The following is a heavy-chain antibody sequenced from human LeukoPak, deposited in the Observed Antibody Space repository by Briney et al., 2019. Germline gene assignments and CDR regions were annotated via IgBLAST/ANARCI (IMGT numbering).Heavy chain of an antibody. V-gene: IGHV4-59*01. CDR1: GGSISSYY. J-gene: IGHJ5*02. CDR2: IYYSGST. Sequence: SETLSLTCTVSGGSISSYYWSWIRQPPGKGRECIGYIYYSGSTNYNPSLKSRVTISVDTSKNQFSLKLSSVTAADTAVYYCARRHYDFWSGQPANWFDPWGQGTLVTVSS. CDR3: ARRHYDFWSGQPANWFDP. D-gene: IGHD3-3*01.